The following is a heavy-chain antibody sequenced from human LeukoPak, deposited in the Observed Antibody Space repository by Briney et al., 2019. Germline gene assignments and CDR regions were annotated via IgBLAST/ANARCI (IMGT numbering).Heavy chain of an antibody. D-gene: IGHD2-2*01. Sequence: ASVKVSCKASGGTFSSYAISWVRQAPGQGLEWMGWISAYNGNTNYAQKLQGRVTMTTDTSTSTAYMELRSLRSDDTAVYYCARDPSSELWDYWGQGTLVTVSS. V-gene: IGHV1-18*01. CDR1: GGTFSSYA. CDR3: ARDPSSELWDY. CDR2: ISAYNGNT. J-gene: IGHJ4*02.